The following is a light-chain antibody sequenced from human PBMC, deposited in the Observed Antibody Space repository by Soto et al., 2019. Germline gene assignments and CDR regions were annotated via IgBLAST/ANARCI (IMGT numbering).Light chain of an antibody. J-gene: IGKJ2*01. CDR2: DAY. V-gene: IGKV3-15*01. Sequence: IVMTQSPATLSVSLGERATLSCRASQSVGGYLAWYQQRPGQVPRLLIYDAYTRAAGVPARFSGSGSGTEVSLTISSLQSEDFAGYYCQQYSDWPLYTFGQGTKLEIK. CDR3: QQYSDWPLYT. CDR1: QSVGGY.